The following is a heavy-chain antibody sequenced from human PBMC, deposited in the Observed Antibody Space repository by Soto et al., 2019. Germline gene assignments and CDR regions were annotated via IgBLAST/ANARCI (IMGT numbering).Heavy chain of an antibody. CDR2: INPNSGGT. Sequence: GASVKVSCKASGYTFTGYYMHWVRQAPGQGLEWMGWINPNSGGTNYAQKFQGRVTMTRDTSISTAYMELSRLRSDDTAVYYCARSASIAAPTGMDVWGQGTTVTVSS. D-gene: IGHD6-6*01. CDR1: GYTFTGYY. V-gene: IGHV1-2*02. J-gene: IGHJ6*02. CDR3: ARSASIAAPTGMDV.